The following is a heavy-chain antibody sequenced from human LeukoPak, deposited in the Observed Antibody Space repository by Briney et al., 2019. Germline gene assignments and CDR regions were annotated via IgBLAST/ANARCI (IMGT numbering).Heavy chain of an antibody. Sequence: GGSLRLSCAASGFTFRNFGMHWVRQAPGKGLVWVSRTNSDGSLPSYADSVKGRFTISRDNAKNTLYLQMNSLGVEDTAIYYCARGLPGYSNTWNDHWGQGTLVTVSS. V-gene: IGHV3-74*01. J-gene: IGHJ5*02. D-gene: IGHD6-13*01. CDR3: ARGLPGYSNTWNDH. CDR2: TNSDGSLP. CDR1: GFTFRNFG.